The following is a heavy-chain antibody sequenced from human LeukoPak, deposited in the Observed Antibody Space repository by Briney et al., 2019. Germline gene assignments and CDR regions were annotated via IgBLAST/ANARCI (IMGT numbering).Heavy chain of an antibody. V-gene: IGHV4-59*08. CDR3: ARQFPYQSPDYYGMDV. CDR2: IYYSGST. J-gene: IGHJ6*02. CDR1: GGSISSHY. D-gene: IGHD1-14*01. Sequence: PSETLSLTCTVSGGSISSHYWSWIRQPPGKGLEWIGYIYYSGSTNYNPSLKSRVTISVDTSKHQFSLKLSSVTAADTAVYYCARQFPYQSPDYYGMDVWGQGTTVTVSS.